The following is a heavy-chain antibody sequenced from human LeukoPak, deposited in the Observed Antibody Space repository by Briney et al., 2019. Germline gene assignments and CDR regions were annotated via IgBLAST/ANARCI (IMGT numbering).Heavy chain of an antibody. J-gene: IGHJ4*02. V-gene: IGHV4-39*01. CDR1: DVSISRSNSY. CDR2: IYSGNT. D-gene: IGHD3/OR15-3a*01. CDR3: ARQTGSGLFILP. Sequence: PSETLSLTCTVSDVSISRSNSYWSWIRQPPGQALDWIGSIYSGNTYHNASLKSQVSISIDTSKNQFSLRLTSVTAADTAVYYCARQTGSGLFILPGGQGTLVTVSS.